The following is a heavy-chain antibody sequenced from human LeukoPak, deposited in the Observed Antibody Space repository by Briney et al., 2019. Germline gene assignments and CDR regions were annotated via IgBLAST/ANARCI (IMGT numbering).Heavy chain of an antibody. CDR3: ARQQDSSGYYYDAFDI. CDR2: IYPGDSDT. J-gene: IGHJ3*02. CDR1: GYSFTSYW. V-gene: IGHV5-51*01. D-gene: IGHD3-22*01. Sequence: GASLQISCQGSGYSFTSYWIGWVRQLPGKGLEWMGIIYPGDSDTRYSPSFQGQVTISAGKSISTAYLQWSSLKASDTAMYYCARQQDSSGYYYDAFDIWGQGTMVTVSS.